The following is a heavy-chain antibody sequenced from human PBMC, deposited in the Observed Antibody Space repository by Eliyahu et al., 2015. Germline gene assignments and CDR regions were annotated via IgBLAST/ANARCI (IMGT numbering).Heavy chain of an antibody. Sequence: EVQLVESGGGLVQPGRSLRLSCAASGFPFDNYAMHWXRQAPGKGLEWVSGISWNSAGIEYADSVRGRFTISRDNAKNSLYLEMNTLRPEDTALYYCAKDIGYSYAYDFWGQGTLVTVS. CDR3: AKDIGYSYAYDF. V-gene: IGHV3-9*01. D-gene: IGHD5-18*01. CDR2: ISWNSAGI. CDR1: GFPFDNYA. J-gene: IGHJ4*02.